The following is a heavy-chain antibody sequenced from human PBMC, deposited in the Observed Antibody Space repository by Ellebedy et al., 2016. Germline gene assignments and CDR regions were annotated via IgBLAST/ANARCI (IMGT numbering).Heavy chain of an antibody. CDR1: GGTFSSYA. J-gene: IGHJ5*02. CDR2: IIPIFGTA. CDR3: ARDAPPGYSYGYWFDP. D-gene: IGHD5-18*01. V-gene: IGHV1-69*13. Sequence: SVKVSCXASGGTFSSYAISWVRQAPGQGLEWMGGIIPIFGTANYAQKFQGRVTITADESTSTAYMELSSLRSEDTAVYYCARDAPPGYSYGYWFDPWGQGTLVTVSS.